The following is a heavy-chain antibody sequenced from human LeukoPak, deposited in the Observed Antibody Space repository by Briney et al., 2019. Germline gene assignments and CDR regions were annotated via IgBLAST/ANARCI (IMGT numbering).Heavy chain of an antibody. Sequence: SETLSLTCTVSGGSISSYYRSWIRQPPGKGLEWIGYIYYSGSTNYNPSLKSRVTISVDTSKNQFSLKLSSVTAADTAVYYCARDLDPYSPPTYWGQGTLVTVSS. V-gene: IGHV4-59*01. CDR2: IYYSGST. CDR1: GGSISSYY. J-gene: IGHJ4*02. D-gene: IGHD3/OR15-3a*01. CDR3: ARDLDPYSPPTY.